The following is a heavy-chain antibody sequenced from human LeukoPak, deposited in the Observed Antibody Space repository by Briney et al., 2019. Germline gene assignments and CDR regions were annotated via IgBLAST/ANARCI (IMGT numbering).Heavy chain of an antibody. CDR3: ARVRVEMATADAFDI. V-gene: IGHV1-18*01. CDR1: GYTFTSYG. CDR2: ISAYNGNT. D-gene: IGHD5-24*01. Sequence: ASVKVSCKASGYTFTSYGISWVRQAPGQGLEWMGWISAYNGNTNYAQKLQDRVTMTTDTSTNTAYMELRSLRSDDTAVYYCARVRVEMATADAFDIWGQGTMVTVSS. J-gene: IGHJ3*02.